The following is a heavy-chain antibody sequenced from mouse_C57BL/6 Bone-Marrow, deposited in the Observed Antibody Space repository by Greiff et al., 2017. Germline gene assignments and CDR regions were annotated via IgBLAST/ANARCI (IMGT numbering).Heavy chain of an antibody. Sequence: EVQLQQSGPELVKPGASVKISCKASGYSFTDYNMNWVKQSNGTSLEWIGVIHPNYGTTSYNQKFKCKATPTVDQSSSTAYMQLNSLTSEDSAVYYCARGYDYDYAMDYWGQGTSVTVSS. V-gene: IGHV1-39*01. CDR2: IHPNYGTT. D-gene: IGHD2-4*01. CDR1: GYSFTDYN. CDR3: ARGYDYDYAMDY. J-gene: IGHJ4*01.